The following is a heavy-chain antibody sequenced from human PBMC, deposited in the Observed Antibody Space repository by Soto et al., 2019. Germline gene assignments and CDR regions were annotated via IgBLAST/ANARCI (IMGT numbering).Heavy chain of an antibody. CDR3: ARYYGDFESFDF. CDR2: INAGNGNI. D-gene: IGHD4-17*01. CDR1: GYTFTSYP. J-gene: IGHJ4*02. V-gene: IGHV1-3*01. Sequence: GASVKVSCKASGYTFTSYPLHWVRQAPGQSLEWMGWINAGNGNIKYSQKFQGRVTFIRDTSASTAYMELRGLRSEDTAVYYCARYYGDFESFDFWGQGTLVTVSS.